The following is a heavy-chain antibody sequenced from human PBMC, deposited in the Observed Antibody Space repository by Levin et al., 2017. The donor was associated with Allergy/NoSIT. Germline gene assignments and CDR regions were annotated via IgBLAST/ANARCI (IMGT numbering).Heavy chain of an antibody. CDR1: GGTFSSYA. CDR2: IIPIFGTA. J-gene: IGHJ4*02. Sequence: SVKVSCKASGGTFSSYAISWVRQAPGQGLEWMGGIIPIFGTANYAQKFQGRVTITADKSTSTAYMELSSLRSEDTAVYYCARGSDIVATMVFRVGAPFDYWGQGTLVTVSS. V-gene: IGHV1-69*06. D-gene: IGHD5-12*01. CDR3: ARGSDIVATMVFRVGAPFDY.